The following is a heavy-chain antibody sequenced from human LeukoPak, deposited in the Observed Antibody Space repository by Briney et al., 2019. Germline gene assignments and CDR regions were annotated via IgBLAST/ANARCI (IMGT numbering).Heavy chain of an antibody. CDR3: ATTSGGGFWSGYLTLDY. D-gene: IGHD3-3*01. Sequence: ASVKVSCKASGYTFTGYYMHWVRQAPGQGLEWMGWINPNSGGTNYAQKCQGRVTMTRDTSISTAYMELSRLRSDDTAVYYCATTSGGGFWSGYLTLDYWGQGTLVTVSS. CDR1: GYTFTGYY. CDR2: INPNSGGT. V-gene: IGHV1-2*02. J-gene: IGHJ4*02.